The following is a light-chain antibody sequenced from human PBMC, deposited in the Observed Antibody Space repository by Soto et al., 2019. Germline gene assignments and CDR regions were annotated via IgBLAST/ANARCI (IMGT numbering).Light chain of an antibody. V-gene: IGKV3-20*01. CDR1: QTVSSSY. CDR2: GAS. CDR3: QQYGSSRT. Sequence: EIVLTQSPATLSLSPGERATLSCRASQTVSSSYLAWYQQKPGQAPRLLIYGASSRATGIPDRFSGSGSGTDLTLTISRLEPEDFAVYYCQQYGSSRTFGQGTKVDI. J-gene: IGKJ1*01.